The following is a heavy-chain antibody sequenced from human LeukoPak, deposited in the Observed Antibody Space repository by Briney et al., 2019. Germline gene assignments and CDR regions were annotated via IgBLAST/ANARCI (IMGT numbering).Heavy chain of an antibody. CDR1: GITLSNYG. Sequence: GGSLRLSCAVSGITLSNYGMSWVRQAPGKGLEWVGRIASTADGGTTDYAAPVKGRFTISRDDSKDTLYLQMNSLKTEDTAVYFCSEGLDYWGQGTLVTVSS. CDR3: SEGLDY. J-gene: IGHJ4*02. V-gene: IGHV3-15*04. CDR2: IASTADGGTT.